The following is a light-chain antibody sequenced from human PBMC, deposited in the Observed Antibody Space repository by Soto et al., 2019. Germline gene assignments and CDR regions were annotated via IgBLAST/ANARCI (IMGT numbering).Light chain of an antibody. CDR3: QQRSNWPLT. Sequence: ETVMTQSPATLSFSPGERVTLSCRASQSVGSYLSWYQQKPGQAPRLLIYDVFNRATGIPARFSGSGSETDFTLTISSLEPEEFAVYYCQQRSNWPLTFGGGTKLELK. CDR1: QSVGSY. CDR2: DVF. J-gene: IGKJ4*02. V-gene: IGKV3-11*01.